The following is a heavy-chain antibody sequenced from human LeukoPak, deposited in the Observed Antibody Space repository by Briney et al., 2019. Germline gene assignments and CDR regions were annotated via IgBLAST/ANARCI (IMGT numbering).Heavy chain of an antibody. CDR2: ISSSSYI. J-gene: IGHJ4*02. V-gene: IGHV3-21*01. D-gene: IGHD5-24*01. CDR1: GFTFSSYS. Sequence: PGGSLRLSCAASGFTFSSYSMNWVRQAPGKGLEWVSSISSSSYIYYADSVKGRFTISRDNAKNSLYLQMNSLRAEDTAVYYCARDQEMATILGYWGQGTLVTVSS. CDR3: ARDQEMATILGY.